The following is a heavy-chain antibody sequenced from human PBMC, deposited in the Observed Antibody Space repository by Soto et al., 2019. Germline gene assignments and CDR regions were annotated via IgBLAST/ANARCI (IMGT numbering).Heavy chain of an antibody. J-gene: IGHJ4*02. CDR2: ISGSGGST. V-gene: IGHV3-23*01. CDR3: AKGSPDTYRRIRFDY. CDR1: GFTFSSYG. Sequence: PGGSRRLSCAAPGFTFSSYGMSWVRQAPGKGLEWVSAISGSGGSTYYADSVKGRFTISRDNSKNTLYLQMNSLRAEDTAVYYCAKGSPDTYRRIRFDYWGQGTLVTVSS. D-gene: IGHD5-18*01.